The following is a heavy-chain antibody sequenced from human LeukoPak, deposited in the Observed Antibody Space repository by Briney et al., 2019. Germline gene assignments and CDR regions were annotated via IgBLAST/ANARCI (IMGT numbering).Heavy chain of an antibody. CDR1: GGSISSGGYY. CDR2: IYNTGNT. V-gene: IGHV4-39*07. CDR3: ARGGGLRITMVLFQH. Sequence: SQTLSLTCTVSGGSISSGGYYWSWIRQPPGKEPEWIGSIYNTGNTYYNPSLKSRVTISLDTSNNQFSLKVTSVTAADTAVYYCARGGGLRITMVLFQHWGHGTLVAVSS. J-gene: IGHJ1*01. D-gene: IGHD3-10*01.